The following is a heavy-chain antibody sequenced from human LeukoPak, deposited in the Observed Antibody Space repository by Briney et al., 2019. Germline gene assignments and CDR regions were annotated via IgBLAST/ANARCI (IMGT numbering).Heavy chain of an antibody. CDR1: GFTFSSYS. V-gene: IGHV3-21*01. J-gene: IGHJ6*03. Sequence: GGSLRLSCAASGFTFSSYSMNWVRQAPGKGLEWVSSISSSSSYIYYADSVKGRFTISRDNAKNSLYLQMNSLRAEDTAVYYCARDLPNHCSSTSRYGYYMDVWGKGTTVTVSS. D-gene: IGHD2-2*01. CDR2: ISSSSSYI. CDR3: ARDLPNHCSSTSRYGYYMDV.